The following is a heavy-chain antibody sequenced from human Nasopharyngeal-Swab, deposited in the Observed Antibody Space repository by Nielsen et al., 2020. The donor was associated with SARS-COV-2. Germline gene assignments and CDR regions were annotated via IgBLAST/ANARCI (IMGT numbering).Heavy chain of an antibody. J-gene: IGHJ4*02. CDR1: GYTPTELS. V-gene: IGHV1-24*01. Sequence: ASVKVSCKVSGYTPTELSMHWVRQAPGKGLEWMGGFDPEDGETIYAQKFQGRVTMTEDTSTDTAYMKLSSLRSEDTAVYYCATYPLRSGYYTGREFDYWGQGTLVTVSS. D-gene: IGHD3-3*01. CDR2: FDPEDGET. CDR3: ATYPLRSGYYTGREFDY.